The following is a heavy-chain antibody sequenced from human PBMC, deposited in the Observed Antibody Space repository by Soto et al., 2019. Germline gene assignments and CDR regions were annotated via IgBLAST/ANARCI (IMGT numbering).Heavy chain of an antibody. CDR2: ISGSGGST. V-gene: IGHV3-23*01. CDR1: GFTFSSYA. Sequence: EVQLLESGGGLVQPGGSLRLSCAASGFTFSSYAMSWVRQAPGKGLEWVSAISGSGGSTYYADTVKGRFAISRDHSKNTRYLQMNSLRAEDTAVYYCANDQDCSRTSCYVDYWGQGTLVTVSS. D-gene: IGHD2-2*01. CDR3: ANDQDCSRTSCYVDY. J-gene: IGHJ4*02.